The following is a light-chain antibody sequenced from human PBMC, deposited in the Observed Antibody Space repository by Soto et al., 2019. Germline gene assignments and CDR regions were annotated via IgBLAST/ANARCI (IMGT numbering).Light chain of an antibody. CDR2: TNN. V-gene: IGLV1-47*01. Sequence: QSVLTQPPSVSAAPGQKVTISCSGSSSNIGNNYVSWYQQFPGTAPKLLIYTNNQRPSGVPDRFSGSKSATSASLAIGGLRSEDEADYYCAAWDDSLSGWVFGGGTKLTVL. CDR3: AAWDDSLSGWV. J-gene: IGLJ3*02. CDR1: SSNIGNNY.